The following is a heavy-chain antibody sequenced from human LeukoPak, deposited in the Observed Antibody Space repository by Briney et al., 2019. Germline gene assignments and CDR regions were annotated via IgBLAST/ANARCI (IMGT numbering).Heavy chain of an antibody. Sequence: PSETLSLTCTVSGGSISSSSYYWSWIRQPPGKGLEWIGEINHSGSTNYNPSLKSRVTISVDTSKNQFSLKLSSVTAADTAVYYCARSVVPAAIMIDYWGQGTLVTVSS. CDR2: INHSGST. CDR3: ARSVVPAAIMIDY. D-gene: IGHD2-2*02. CDR1: GGSISSSSYY. V-gene: IGHV4-39*07. J-gene: IGHJ4*02.